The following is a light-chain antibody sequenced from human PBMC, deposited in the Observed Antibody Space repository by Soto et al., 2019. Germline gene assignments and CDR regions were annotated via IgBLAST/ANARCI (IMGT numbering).Light chain of an antibody. CDR1: SSDVGGYNS. J-gene: IGLJ1*01. Sequence: QSALTQPASVSGSPGQSITISCTGTSSDVGGYNSVSWYQQHPGKAPKLMIYDVSNRPSGVSNRFSGSKSGNTASLTISGLQAEDESDYYCSSYTSSSTYVFGAGTNLTVL. CDR2: DVS. CDR3: SSYTSSSTYV. V-gene: IGLV2-14*01.